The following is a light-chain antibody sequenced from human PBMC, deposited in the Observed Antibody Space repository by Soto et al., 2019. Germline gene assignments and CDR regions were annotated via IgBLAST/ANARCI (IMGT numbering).Light chain of an antibody. Sequence: DMHIPRCRSPWSRCVGNNRKINFRASQSIGRFLAWYQHQPGKAPKLLIYDASTLESGVPSRFSVTGSGTEFTFSITSLQPADFGTYYCQQCYMGWAFGQGTKVDIK. CDR3: QQCYMGWA. CDR1: QSIGRF. J-gene: IGKJ1*01. CDR2: DAS. V-gene: IGKV1-5*01.